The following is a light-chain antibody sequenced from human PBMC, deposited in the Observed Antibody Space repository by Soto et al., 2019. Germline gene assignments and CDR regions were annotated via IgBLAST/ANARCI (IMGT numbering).Light chain of an antibody. V-gene: IGLV2-14*01. Sequence: SALTQPASVSGYHGQSITISCTGSTSDVGAYNYVSWYKHHPGQAPQLMIYEVSNRPSGVSNRFSGSKSGNTASLTISGLQADDEGDYYCSSKTSSSSPFVFGTGTKVTVL. CDR3: SSKTSSSSPFV. CDR2: EVS. CDR1: TSDVGAYNY. J-gene: IGLJ1*01.